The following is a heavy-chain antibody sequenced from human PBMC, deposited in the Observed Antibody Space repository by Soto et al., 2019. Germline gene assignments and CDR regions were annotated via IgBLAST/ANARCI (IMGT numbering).Heavy chain of an antibody. CDR3: ARDRGLRYFDWASANDAFDI. CDR2: ISAYNGNT. V-gene: IGHV1-18*01. J-gene: IGHJ3*02. CDR1: GYTFTSHG. Sequence: GASVKGSCKASGYTFTSHGISWVRQAPGQRLEWMGWISAYNGNTNYAQKLQGRVTMTTDTSTSTAYMELRSLRSDDTAVYYCARDRGLRYFDWASANDAFDIWGQGTMVTVSS. D-gene: IGHD3-9*01.